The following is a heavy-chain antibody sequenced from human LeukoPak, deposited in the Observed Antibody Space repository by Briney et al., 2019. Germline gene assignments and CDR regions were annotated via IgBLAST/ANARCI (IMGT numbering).Heavy chain of an antibody. CDR2: ISAYNGST. V-gene: IGHV1-18*01. CDR1: GYTFASFG. Sequence: ASVKVSCKASGYTFASFGFSWVRQAPGQGLEWMGWISAYNGSTNYAQKLQGRVTMTTDTSTSTAYMELRSLRSDDTAVYYCARDTGNDYYGSGGYSDYWGQGTLVTVSS. D-gene: IGHD3-10*01. CDR3: ARDTGNDYYGSGGYSDY. J-gene: IGHJ4*02.